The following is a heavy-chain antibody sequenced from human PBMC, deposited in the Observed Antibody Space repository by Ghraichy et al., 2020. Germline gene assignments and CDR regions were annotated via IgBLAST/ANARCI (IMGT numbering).Heavy chain of an antibody. CDR1: GYTLTELS. CDR2: FDPEDGET. Sequence: ASVKVSCKVSGYTLTELSMHWVRQAPGKGLEWMGGFDPEDGETIYAQKFQGRVTMTEDTSTDTAYMELSSLRSEDTAVYYCATKPTNDPTYNWNSAGDAFDIWGQGTMVTVSS. V-gene: IGHV1-24*01. CDR3: ATKPTNDPTYNWNSAGDAFDI. D-gene: IGHD1-7*01. J-gene: IGHJ3*02.